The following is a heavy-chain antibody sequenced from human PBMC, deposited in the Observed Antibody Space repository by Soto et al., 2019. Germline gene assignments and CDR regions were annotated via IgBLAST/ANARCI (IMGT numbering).Heavy chain of an antibody. CDR2: IVVGSGNT. Sequence: ASVKVSCKASGFTFTISAVQWVGQARGQRLEWIGWIVVGSGNTNYAQKFPGQVTISADKSISTAYLQWSSLKASDTAMYYCASHKGPQVYHYGMDVWGQGTTVTVYS. V-gene: IGHV1-58*01. CDR3: ASHKGPQVYHYGMDV. CDR1: GFTFTISA. J-gene: IGHJ6*02.